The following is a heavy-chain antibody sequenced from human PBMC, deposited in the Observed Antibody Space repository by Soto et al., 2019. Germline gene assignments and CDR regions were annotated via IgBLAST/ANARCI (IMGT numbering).Heavy chain of an antibody. V-gene: IGHV1-46*01. CDR1: GYTFTNYD. CDR2: INPSGGST. D-gene: IGHD4-4*01. Sequence: ASVKVSCKASGYTFTNYDINWVRQAPGQGLEWMGIINPSGGSTSYAQKFQGRVTMTRDTSTSTVYMELSSLRSEDTAVYYCARGMTTVTSDAFDIWGQGTMVT. J-gene: IGHJ3*02. CDR3: ARGMTTVTSDAFDI.